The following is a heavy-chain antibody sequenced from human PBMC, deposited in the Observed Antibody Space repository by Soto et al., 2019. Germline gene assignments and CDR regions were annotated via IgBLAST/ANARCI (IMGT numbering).Heavy chain of an antibody. CDR1: GFTFTRYS. V-gene: IGHV3-21*06. CDR3: SRESEDLTSNFDY. J-gene: IGHJ4*02. Sequence: GGSLRLSCAASGFTFTRYSMNWVRQAPGKGLEWVSSISSTTNYIYYGDSMKGRFTISRDNAKNSLYLEMNSLRAEDTAVYYCSRESEDLTSNFDYWGQGTLVTVSS. CDR2: ISSTTNYI.